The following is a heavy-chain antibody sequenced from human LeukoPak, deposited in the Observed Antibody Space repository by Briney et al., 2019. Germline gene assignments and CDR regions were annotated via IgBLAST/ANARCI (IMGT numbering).Heavy chain of an antibody. Sequence: ASVKVSCKASGYTFTSYGISWVRQAPGQGLEWMGWISAYNGNTNYAQKLQGRVTMTTDTSTSTAYMELRSLRSDDTAVYYCARGDGDTAIFASTPFDYWGQGTLVTVPS. D-gene: IGHD5-18*01. V-gene: IGHV1-18*01. CDR2: ISAYNGNT. CDR3: ARGDGDTAIFASTPFDY. J-gene: IGHJ4*02. CDR1: GYTFTSYG.